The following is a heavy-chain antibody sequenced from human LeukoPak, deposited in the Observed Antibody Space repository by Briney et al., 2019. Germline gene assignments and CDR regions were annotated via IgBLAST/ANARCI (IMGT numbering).Heavy chain of an antibody. Sequence: GGSLRLSCAASGFTFSSYSMNWVGQAPGKGLEWVSSISSSSSYVYYADSVKGRFTISRDNAKNSLYLQMNSLGAEDTAVYYCARDFGXGDPYXTLXDYWGQG. D-gene: IGHD4-17*01. CDR3: ARDFGXGDPYXTLXDY. V-gene: IGHV3-21*01. CDR2: ISSSSSYV. J-gene: IGHJ4*02. CDR1: GFTFSSYS.